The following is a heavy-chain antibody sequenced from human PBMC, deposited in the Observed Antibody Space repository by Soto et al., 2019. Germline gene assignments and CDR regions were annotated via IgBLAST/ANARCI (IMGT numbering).Heavy chain of an antibody. CDR3: ATAIRTISFY. Sequence: EVHLVESGGGLVQPGGSLRLSCAVSGFTFSRSWMSWVRQAPGKGLEWVATIKQDGSEKYYVDSVKGRFTVSRDNAKNSLYLEMNSLRVDDTALYYCATAIRTISFYWGQGSLVTVSS. V-gene: IGHV3-7*01. CDR2: IKQDGSEK. CDR1: GFTFSRSW. J-gene: IGHJ4*02. D-gene: IGHD2-2*01.